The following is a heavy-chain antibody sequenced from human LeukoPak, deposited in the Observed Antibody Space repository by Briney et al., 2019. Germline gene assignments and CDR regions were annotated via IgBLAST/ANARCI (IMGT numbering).Heavy chain of an antibody. CDR1: GYTFTGYY. V-gene: IGHV1-18*04. D-gene: IGHD3-3*01. CDR3: ARDLEWLYPGGAFDI. Sequence: ASVKVSCKASGYTFTGYYMHWVRQAPGQGLEWMGWISAYNGNTNYAQKLQGRVTMTTDTSTSTAYMELSRLRSDDTAVYYCARDLEWLYPGGAFDIWGQGTLVTVSS. J-gene: IGHJ4*02. CDR2: ISAYNGNT.